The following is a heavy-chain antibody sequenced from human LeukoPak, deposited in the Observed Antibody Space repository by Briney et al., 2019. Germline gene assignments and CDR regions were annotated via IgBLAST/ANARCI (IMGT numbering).Heavy chain of an antibody. CDR2: IWYDGSTK. V-gene: IGHV3-33*01. D-gene: IGHD6-13*01. J-gene: IGHJ4*02. CDR3: ARDRYSSMWSVFEY. CDR1: GFTFSSFG. Sequence: GGSLRLSCAASGFTFSSFGMHWVRQSPGKGLEWVAVIWYDGSTKVYADSVKGRFTSRDNSRNTLYLQVNSLRAEDTAVYYCARDRYSSMWSVFEYWGQGALVTVSS.